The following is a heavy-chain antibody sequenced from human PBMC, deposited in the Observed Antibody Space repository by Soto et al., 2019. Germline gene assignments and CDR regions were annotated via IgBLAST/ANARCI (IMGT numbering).Heavy chain of an antibody. CDR2: IYHGST. J-gene: IGHJ4*02. CDR3: ARHFVAVVIKGWGY. Sequence: PSETLSLTCAVSGGSISSGGYSWSWIRQPPGKGLEWIGYIYHGSTYYNPSLKSRVSMSVDTSKNQFSLKLVSVTAADTAVYHCARHFVAVVIKGWGYWGQGTLVTVS. D-gene: IGHD3-10*01. V-gene: IGHV4-30-2*03. CDR1: GGSISSGGYS.